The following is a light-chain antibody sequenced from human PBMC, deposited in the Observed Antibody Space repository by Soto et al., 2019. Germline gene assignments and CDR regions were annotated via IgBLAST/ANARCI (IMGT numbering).Light chain of an antibody. CDR1: QSVSSN. Sequence: EIVMTQSPATLSVSPGERATLSCRASQSVSSNLAWYQQTPGQAPRLLIYGASNRATGIPDRFSGSGSGTEFTLTISSLQPDDFATYYCQQYNSYSATFGQGTKGDIK. V-gene: IGKV3D-15*01. CDR3: QQYNSYSAT. J-gene: IGKJ1*01. CDR2: GAS.